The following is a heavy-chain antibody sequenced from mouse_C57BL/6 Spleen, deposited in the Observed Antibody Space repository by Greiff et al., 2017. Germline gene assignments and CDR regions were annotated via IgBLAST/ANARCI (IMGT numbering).Heavy chain of an antibody. CDR1: GFNIKDDY. J-gene: IGHJ4*01. CDR2: IDPENGDT. Sequence: EVQVVESGAELVRPGASVKLSCTASGFNIKDDYMHWVKQRPEQGLAWIGWIDPENGDTEYASKFQGKATITADTSSNTAYLQLSSLTSEDTAVYYCTTATGNYAMDYWGQGTSVTVSS. V-gene: IGHV14-4*01. D-gene: IGHD4-1*02. CDR3: TTATGNYAMDY.